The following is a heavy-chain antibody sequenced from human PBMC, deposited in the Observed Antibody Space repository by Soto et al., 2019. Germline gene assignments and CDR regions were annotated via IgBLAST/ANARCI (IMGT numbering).Heavy chain of an antibody. J-gene: IGHJ5*02. CDR1: GYTLTSYG. D-gene: IGHD2-15*01. CDR3: ARGNRDCSGGTCYEWFDP. Sequence: ASVKVSCKASGYTLTSYGLSWVRQAPGQGLEWMGWISAHNGNTNYAQKVQGRVTMTTDTSTSTAYMELRSLRSDDTAVYYCARGNRDCSGGTCYEWFDPCCQGTLVTVSS. CDR2: ISAHNGNT. V-gene: IGHV1-18*04.